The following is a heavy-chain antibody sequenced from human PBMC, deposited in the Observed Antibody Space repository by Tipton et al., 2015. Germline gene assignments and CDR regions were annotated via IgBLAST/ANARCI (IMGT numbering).Heavy chain of an antibody. CDR3: ARQSGSYRWFDP. CDR2: INSDGSTI. Sequence: SLRLSCAASGFTFSIFWMHWVRQAPGKGLVWVSRINSDGSTIDYADSVKGRFTISRDNSKNTLYLQMNSLRAEDTAVYYCARQSGSYRWFDPWGQGTRVTVSS. J-gene: IGHJ5*02. D-gene: IGHD1-26*01. CDR1: GFTFSIFW. V-gene: IGHV3-74*01.